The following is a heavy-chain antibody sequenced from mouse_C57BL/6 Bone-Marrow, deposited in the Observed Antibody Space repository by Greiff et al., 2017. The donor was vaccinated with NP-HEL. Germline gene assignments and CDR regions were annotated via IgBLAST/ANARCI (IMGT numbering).Heavy chain of an antibody. J-gene: IGHJ2*01. D-gene: IGHD1-1*01. V-gene: IGHV1-50*01. CDR3: ARYGGTTDGSSYDYFDY. CDR2: IDPSDSYT. Sequence: VQLQQSGAELVKPGASVKLSCKASGYTFTSYWMQWVKQRPGQGLEWIGEIDPSDSYTNYNQKFKGKATLTVDTSSRTASMQLSSLTSEDSAVYYCARYGGTTDGSSYDYFDYWGQGTTLTVSS. CDR1: GYTFTSYW.